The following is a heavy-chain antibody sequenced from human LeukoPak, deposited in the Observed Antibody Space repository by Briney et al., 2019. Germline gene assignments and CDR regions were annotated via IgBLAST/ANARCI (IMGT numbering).Heavy chain of an antibody. CDR3: ARCLDGTKELVDY. CDR2: IYYTGST. CDR1: GGSISYY. V-gene: IGHV4-39*07. Sequence: SETLSLTCSVSGGSISYYWVWIRQPPGKGLEWIGSIYYTGSTYYNPSLKSRVTLSLDTSKNQFSLKLSSVTAAGTAVYYCARCLDGTKELVDYWGQGTLVTVSS. J-gene: IGHJ4*02. D-gene: IGHD1-7*01.